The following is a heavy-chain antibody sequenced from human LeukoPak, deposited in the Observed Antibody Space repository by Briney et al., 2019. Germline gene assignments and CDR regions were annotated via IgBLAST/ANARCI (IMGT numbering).Heavy chain of an antibody. CDR2: IKHSGST. CDR3: ARLGVSGSGSYRPPYYMDV. Sequence: SETLSLTCAVYGGSFSGYYWSWIRQPPGKGLEWIGEIKHSGSTNYNPSLKSRVTISVDTSKNQFSLKLSSVTAADTAVYYCARLGVSGSGSYRPPYYMDVWGKGTTVTISS. D-gene: IGHD3-10*01. J-gene: IGHJ6*03. V-gene: IGHV4-34*01. CDR1: GGSFSGYY.